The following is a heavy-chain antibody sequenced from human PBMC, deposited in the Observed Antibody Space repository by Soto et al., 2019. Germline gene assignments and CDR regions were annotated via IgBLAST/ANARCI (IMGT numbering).Heavy chain of an antibody. Sequence: EVQLLESGGGLVQPGGSLRLSCAVSGFSFSTYAMSWVRQAPGKGLEWVSGISAGGGNTYYADSVRGRFTISRDTSKETLYLQITSLRAEDTAFYYCAKHAEYQLVSWFDPWGQGTLVTVSS. J-gene: IGHJ5*02. V-gene: IGHV3-23*01. CDR2: ISAGGGNT. CDR1: GFSFSTYA. D-gene: IGHD2-2*01. CDR3: AKHAEYQLVSWFDP.